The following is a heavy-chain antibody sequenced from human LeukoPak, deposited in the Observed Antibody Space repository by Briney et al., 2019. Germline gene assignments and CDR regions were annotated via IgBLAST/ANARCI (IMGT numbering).Heavy chain of an antibody. Sequence: TGGSLRLSSAAPGVTFRNYNTHCVRQAPGKGLVWVSRLNGDGSGISYADSVKGRFTISRANAKNTLSLQMNGLRAEDSGVYYYASGIGYDSFGYWGQGTLVTVSS. D-gene: IGHD5-12*01. CDR2: LNGDGSGI. V-gene: IGHV3-74*01. CDR3: ASGIGYDSFGY. J-gene: IGHJ4*02. CDR1: GVTFRNYN.